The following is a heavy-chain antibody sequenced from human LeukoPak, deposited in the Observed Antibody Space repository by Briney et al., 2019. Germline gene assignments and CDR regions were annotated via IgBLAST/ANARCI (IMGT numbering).Heavy chain of an antibody. Sequence: GGSLRLSCAASGFTFSSYAMSSARQAPGKGLEWVSAISGSGGSTYYADSVKGRFTISRDNSKNTLYLQMNSLRAEDTAVYYCAKDSGYYRYFDSWGQGTLVTVSS. J-gene: IGHJ4*02. CDR2: ISGSGGST. V-gene: IGHV3-23*01. D-gene: IGHD3-22*01. CDR1: GFTFSSYA. CDR3: AKDSGYYRYFDS.